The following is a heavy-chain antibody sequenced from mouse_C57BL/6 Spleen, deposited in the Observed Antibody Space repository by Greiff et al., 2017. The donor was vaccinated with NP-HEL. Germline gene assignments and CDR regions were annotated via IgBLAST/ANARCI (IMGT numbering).Heavy chain of an antibody. Sequence: QVQLQQSGAELVRPGASVTLSCKASGYTFTDYEMHWVKQTPVHGLEWIGAIDPETGGTAYNQKFKGKAILTADKSSSTAYMELRSLTSEDSAVYYCTRVYYDYPDWGKGTTLTVSS. CDR3: TRVYYDYPD. V-gene: IGHV1-15*01. CDR2: IDPETGGT. CDR1: GYTFTDYE. D-gene: IGHD2-4*01. J-gene: IGHJ2*01.